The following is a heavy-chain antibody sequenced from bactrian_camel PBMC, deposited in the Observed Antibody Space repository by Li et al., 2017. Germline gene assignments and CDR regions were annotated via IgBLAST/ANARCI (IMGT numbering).Heavy chain of an antibody. D-gene: IGHD3*01. V-gene: IGHV3S53*01. CDR1: GYLSSNC. J-gene: IGHJ4*01. CDR2: IDDVGRI. Sequence: HVQLVESGGGSVQAGGSLKLSCSVSGYLSSNCMAWFRQAPGKEREAVAHIDDVGRITYADSVKGRFTLLRGSAKNTVYLQMNSLKPEDTATYICATGGTVYCDHGPAAKVGPGTQVTVS.